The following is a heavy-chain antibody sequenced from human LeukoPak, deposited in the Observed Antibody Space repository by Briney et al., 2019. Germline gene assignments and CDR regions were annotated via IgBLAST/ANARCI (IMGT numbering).Heavy chain of an antibody. CDR2: IKQDGSEK. J-gene: IGHJ4*02. CDR1: GFTFTNYW. V-gene: IGHV3-7*04. CDR3: ARDER. Sequence: GGSLRLSCAGSGFTFTNYWTSWVRQVPGKGLEWVANIKQDGSEKYYMDSVKGRFTISRDNAKNSLFLQMNSLRVEDTAVYYCARDERWGQGTLVTVSS.